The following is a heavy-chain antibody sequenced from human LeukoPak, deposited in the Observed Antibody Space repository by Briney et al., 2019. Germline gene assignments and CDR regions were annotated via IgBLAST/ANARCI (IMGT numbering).Heavy chain of an antibody. J-gene: IGHJ4*02. CDR2: MNPNSGNT. D-gene: IGHD3-22*01. CDR1: GYTFTSYD. CDR3: ARGSLLDQVGRSSGFDY. Sequence: ASVKVSCKAYGYTFTSYDINWVRQATGQGLEWMGWMNPNSGNTGYAQKFQGRVTMTRNTSISTAYMELSSLRSEDTAVYYCARGSLLDQVGRSSGFDYWGQGTLVTVSS. V-gene: IGHV1-8*01.